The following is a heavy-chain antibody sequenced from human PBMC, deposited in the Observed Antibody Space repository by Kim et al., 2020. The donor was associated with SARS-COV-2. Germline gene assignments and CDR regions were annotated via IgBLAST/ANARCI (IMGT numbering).Heavy chain of an antibody. V-gene: IGHV6-1*01. J-gene: IGHJ4*02. Sequence: SQSLSLTCVISGDSVSSNIATWNWVRQSPSRGLEWLGRTYYRSRWLNEYATSVKSRITINPDTPKKQFSLQLSSVTPEDTAVYYCARAAGGQSGLDFWGQ. CDR3: ARAAGGQSGLDF. CDR2: TYYRSRWLN. D-gene: IGHD6-13*01. CDR1: GDSVSSNIAT.